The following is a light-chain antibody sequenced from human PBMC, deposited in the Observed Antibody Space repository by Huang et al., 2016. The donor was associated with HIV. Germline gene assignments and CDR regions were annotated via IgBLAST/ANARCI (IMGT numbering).Light chain of an antibody. V-gene: IGKV3-20*01. J-gene: IGKJ2*01. CDR2: GAS. CDR3: QQYGSSPLGYT. Sequence: IVLTQSPGTLSLSPGERATLSCRASQSLSNNYLAWYQHKPGQAPRLLIYGASTRATAIPDRFSGSGSGTDCTLTISRLEPGDFAVYYCQQYGSSPLGYTFGQGTKLEIK. CDR1: QSLSNNY.